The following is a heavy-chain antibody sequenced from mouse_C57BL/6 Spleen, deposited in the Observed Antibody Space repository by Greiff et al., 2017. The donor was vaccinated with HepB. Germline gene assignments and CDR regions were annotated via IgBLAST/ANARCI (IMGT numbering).Heavy chain of an antibody. V-gene: IGHV5-17*01. Sequence: EVMLVESGGGLVKPGGSLKLSCAASGFTFSDYGMHWVRQAPEKGLEWVAYISSGSSTIYYADTVKGRFTISRDNAKNTLFLQMTSLRSEDTAMYDCARRDGSSSYAMDYWGKGTSVTVSS. CDR2: ISSGSSTI. D-gene: IGHD1-1*01. J-gene: IGHJ4*01. CDR1: GFTFSDYG. CDR3: ARRDGSSSYAMDY.